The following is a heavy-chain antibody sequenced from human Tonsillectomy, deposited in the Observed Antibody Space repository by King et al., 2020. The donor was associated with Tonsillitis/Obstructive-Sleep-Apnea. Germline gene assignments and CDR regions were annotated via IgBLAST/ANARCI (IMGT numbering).Heavy chain of an antibody. Sequence: QLQLQESGPGLVKPSETLSLTCTVSGGSVSGSDYYWGWIRQPPGKGLEWIATIYYDGTTYYNPPLKSRVTISVAPSKNQFSLNLNSVTAADTAVYYCAGHSRDSSWGDYFYYMGVWGKGTTVTVSS. CDR1: GGSVSGSDYY. CDR2: IYYDGTT. J-gene: IGHJ6*03. CDR3: AGHSRDSSWGDYFYYMGV. V-gene: IGHV4-39*01. D-gene: IGHD6-6*01.